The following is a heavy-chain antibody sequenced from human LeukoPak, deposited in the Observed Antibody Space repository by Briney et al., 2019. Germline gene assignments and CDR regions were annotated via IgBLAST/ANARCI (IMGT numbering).Heavy chain of an antibody. Sequence: ASVTVSFTASGYTFTDYYMHWVRQAPGQGLEWMGWINPNSGGTNYAQKFQGRVTMTRDTSISTAYMELSRLRSDDTAVYYCARGRSKAYYYDSSGYDSVDYWGQGTLVTVSS. CDR2: INPNSGGT. CDR1: GYTFTDYY. J-gene: IGHJ4*02. V-gene: IGHV1-2*02. CDR3: ARGRSKAYYYDSSGYDSVDY. D-gene: IGHD3-22*01.